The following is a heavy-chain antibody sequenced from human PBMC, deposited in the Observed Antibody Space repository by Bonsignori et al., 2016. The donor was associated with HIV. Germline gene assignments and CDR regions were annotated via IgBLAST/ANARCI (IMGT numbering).Heavy chain of an antibody. V-gene: IGHV3-21*01. CDR2: ISSSSSYI. J-gene: IGHJ6*03. CDR3: ARDSPNSYYDFWSGYYTGEDYYYYMDV. Sequence: WIRQPLGKGLEWVSSISSSSSYIYYADSVKGRFTISRDNAKNSLYLQMNSLRAEDTAVYYCARDSPNSYYDFWSGYYTGEDYYYYMDVWGKGTTVTVSS. D-gene: IGHD3-3*01.